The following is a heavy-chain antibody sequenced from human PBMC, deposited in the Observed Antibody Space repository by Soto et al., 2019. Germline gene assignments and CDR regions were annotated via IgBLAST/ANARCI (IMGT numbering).Heavy chain of an antibody. D-gene: IGHD2-21*02. V-gene: IGHV4-34*01. CDR1: GGSFSGYY. CDR3: ARGKWVVTAIHARSFDP. CDR2: INHSGST. J-gene: IGHJ5*02. Sequence: LSLTCAVYGGSFSGYYWSWIRQPPGKGLEWIGEINHSGSTNYNPSLKSRVTISVDTSKNQFSLKLSSVTAADTAVYYCARGKWVVTAIHARSFDPWGQGTLVTVSS.